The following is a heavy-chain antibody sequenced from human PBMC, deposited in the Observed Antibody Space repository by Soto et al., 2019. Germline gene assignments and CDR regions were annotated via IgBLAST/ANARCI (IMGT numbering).Heavy chain of an antibody. D-gene: IGHD5-18*01. CDR3: ARAAYSNGYREDE. J-gene: IGHJ4*02. V-gene: IGHV4-30-4*01. CDR1: GGTISSGDYY. CDR2: IYYSGST. Sequence: QVQLQESSPELVKPSQTLSLTCTVSGGTISSGDYYWSWIRQPPGQGLEWIGYIYYSGSTYYNPSLKRRVTISVDTSKNQFSLKLSSVTSAVTAVYYCARAAYSNGYREDEWGQGTLVTVSS.